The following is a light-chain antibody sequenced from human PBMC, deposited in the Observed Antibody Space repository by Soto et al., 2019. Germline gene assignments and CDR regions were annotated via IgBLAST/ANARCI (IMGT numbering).Light chain of an antibody. Sequence: SVLTQSRITLSLSPGRRPTLGCRASQSVSSYLAWYQQKPVQAPRLIXYDASNRATGIPARFSGGGSATDFTLTIDNLEPEDFAIYYCQQRSNWPPITFGQGTRLEI. CDR3: QQRSNWPPIT. CDR1: QSVSSY. CDR2: DAS. J-gene: IGKJ5*01. V-gene: IGKV3-11*01.